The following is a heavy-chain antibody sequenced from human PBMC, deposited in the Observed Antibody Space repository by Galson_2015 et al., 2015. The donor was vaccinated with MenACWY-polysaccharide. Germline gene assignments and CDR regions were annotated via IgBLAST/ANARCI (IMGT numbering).Heavy chain of an antibody. Sequence: SLRLSCAASGFTFSTYSMTWVRQAPGKGLEWISYISGGSGTIYYADSVKGRFTISRDNAKNSLYLQMNNLRAEDTAMYYCARGIGVVAADYWGQGILVTVSS. D-gene: IGHD2-15*01. J-gene: IGHJ4*02. CDR1: GFTFSTYS. CDR3: ARGIGVVAADY. CDR2: ISGGSGTI. V-gene: IGHV3-48*01.